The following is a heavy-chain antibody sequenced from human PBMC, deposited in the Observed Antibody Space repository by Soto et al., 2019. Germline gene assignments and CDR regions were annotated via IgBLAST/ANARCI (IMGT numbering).Heavy chain of an antibody. J-gene: IGHJ4*01. CDR2: TYYRSKWYY. CDR1: GESVSSNSAG. D-gene: IGHD1-26*01. Sequence: SQTLSLTCAITGESVSSNSAGWSWVRQSPSRGLEWLGRTYYRSKWYYEYAVSVRGRITINPDTSKNQYSLQLNSVTPEDTAVYFCARGEQYSGRISDYWGQGTLVTVSS. CDR3: ARGEQYSGRISDY. V-gene: IGHV6-1*01.